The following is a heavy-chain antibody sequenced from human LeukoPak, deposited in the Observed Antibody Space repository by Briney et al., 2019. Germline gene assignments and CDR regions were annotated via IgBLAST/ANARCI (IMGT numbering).Heavy chain of an antibody. Sequence: GASVKVSCKASGYTFTGYYMHWVRQAPGQGLEWMGWINPNSGGTNYAQNFQGRVTLTRDASIITAYMELSSLKSDDTAVYHCARASGRDGYSLDYWGQGTLVTVSS. V-gene: IGHV1-2*02. CDR1: GYTFTGYY. D-gene: IGHD5-24*01. CDR3: ARASGRDGYSLDY. CDR2: INPNSGGT. J-gene: IGHJ4*02.